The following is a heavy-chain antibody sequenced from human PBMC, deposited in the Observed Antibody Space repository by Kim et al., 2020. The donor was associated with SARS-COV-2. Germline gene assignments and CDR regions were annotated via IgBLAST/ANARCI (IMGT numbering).Heavy chain of an antibody. CDR1: GFNFNDFA. Sequence: GGSLRLSCAAAGFNFNDFAMGWVRQAPGKGLEWVSVISASATSTYYVDSVKGRFTISRDNSKKTLYLQMNSLRVEDTAIYYCAKKMADSSGYYPRYFDYWGQGTLVTVSS. D-gene: IGHD3-22*01. CDR3: AKKMADSSGYYPRYFDY. V-gene: IGHV3-23*01. J-gene: IGHJ4*02. CDR2: ISASATST.